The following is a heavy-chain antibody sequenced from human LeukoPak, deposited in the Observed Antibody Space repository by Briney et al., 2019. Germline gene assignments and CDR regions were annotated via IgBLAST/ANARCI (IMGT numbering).Heavy chain of an antibody. D-gene: IGHD2-15*01. V-gene: IGHV3-74*01. CDR1: GFTFSSHW. Sequence: PGGSLRLSCAASGFTFSSHWMHWVRQAPGKGLVWVSRINTDGSTTNYADSVKGRFTVSRDNSKNTLYLQMNSLRAEDTAVYYCAKLGWPDYYYYYMDVWGKGTTVTVSS. J-gene: IGHJ6*03. CDR2: INTDGSTT. CDR3: AKLGWPDYYYYYMDV.